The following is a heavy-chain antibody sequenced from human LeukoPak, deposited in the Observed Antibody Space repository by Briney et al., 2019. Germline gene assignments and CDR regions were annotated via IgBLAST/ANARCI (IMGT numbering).Heavy chain of an antibody. CDR2: INHSGST. CDR3: ARFDSSGYYSPRGFDY. CDR1: GGSISSTSYY. Sequence: PETLSLTCTVSGGSISSTSYYWSWIRQPPGKGLEWIGEINHSGSTNYNPSLKSRVTISVDTSKNQFSLKLSSVTAADTAVYYCARFDSSGYYSPRGFDYWGQGTLVTVSS. V-gene: IGHV4-39*07. J-gene: IGHJ4*02. D-gene: IGHD3-22*01.